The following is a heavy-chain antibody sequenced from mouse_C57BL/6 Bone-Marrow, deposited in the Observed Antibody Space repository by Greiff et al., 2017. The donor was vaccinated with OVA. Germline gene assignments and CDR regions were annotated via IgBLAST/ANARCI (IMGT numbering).Heavy chain of an antibody. V-gene: IGHV5-17*01. Sequence: EVQLVEPGGGLVKPGGSLKLSCAASGFTFSDYGMHWVRQAPEKGLEWVAYISSGSSTIYYADTVKGRFTISKDNAKNTLFLQMTRLRSEDTAMYYCARGEVCLRQDRYFDVWGTGTTVTVSS. CDR3: ARGEVCLRQDRYFDV. CDR2: ISSGSSTI. D-gene: IGHD2-2*01. CDR1: GFTFSDYG. J-gene: IGHJ1*03.